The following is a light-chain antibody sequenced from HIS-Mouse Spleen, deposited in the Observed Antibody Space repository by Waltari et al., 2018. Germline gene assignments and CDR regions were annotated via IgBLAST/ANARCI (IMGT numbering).Light chain of an antibody. CDR1: SSDVGGYTH. CDR3: SSYAGSNNYV. J-gene: IGLJ1*01. V-gene: IGLV2-8*01. CDR2: EVS. Sequence: QSALTQPPSASGSPGQSVTISCTGTSSDVGGYTHVSWYQQHPGKAPKLMIYEVSKRPSGVPDRFSGSKSGNTASLTVSGLQAEDEADYYCSSYAGSNNYVFGTGTKVTVL.